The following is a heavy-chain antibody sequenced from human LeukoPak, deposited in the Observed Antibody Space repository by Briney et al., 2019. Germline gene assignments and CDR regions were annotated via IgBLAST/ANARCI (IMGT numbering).Heavy chain of an antibody. D-gene: IGHD2-15*01. CDR1: GFTFSSFS. V-gene: IGHV3-23*01. Sequence: PGGSLRLSCAASGFTFSSFSMIWVRRAPGKGLVWVSTISASGDSTYYADSVKGRLAISRDNSKSTLYLQMNSLRAEDTAVYYCAKSDCSGGSCYPRYWGQGTQVTVSS. CDR2: ISASGDST. J-gene: IGHJ4*02. CDR3: AKSDCSGGSCYPRY.